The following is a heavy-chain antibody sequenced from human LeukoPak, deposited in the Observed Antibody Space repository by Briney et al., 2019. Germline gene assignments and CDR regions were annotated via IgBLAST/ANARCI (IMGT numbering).Heavy chain of an antibody. CDR1: GFTFSSNW. J-gene: IGHJ5*02. CDR2: INEDGSTT. D-gene: IGHD2-2*01. Sequence: GSLRLSCAASGFTFSSNWMHWVRQAPGKGLVWVSRINEDGSTTNYADSVKGRSTIFRDNAKNTLYLQMNSLRAEGTAVYYCARRLTQYDCFDPWGQGILVTVSS. CDR3: ARRLTQYDCFDP. V-gene: IGHV3-74*01.